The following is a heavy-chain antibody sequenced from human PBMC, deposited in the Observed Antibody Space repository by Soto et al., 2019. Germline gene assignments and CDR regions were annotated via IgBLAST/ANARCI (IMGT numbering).Heavy chain of an antibody. CDR2: ISYAGSNK. J-gene: IGHJ4*02. D-gene: IGHD3-22*01. CDR3: AQPADSSGYLLVY. V-gene: IGHV3-30*03. Sequence: QVQLVESGGGVVQPGRSLRLSCAASGFTFSSYGMHWVRQAPGKALEWGAVISYAGSNKYYADSVKGRLTISRENSKNTLYLQMNSLRAEDTAVYYCAQPADSSGYLLVYWGQGTLVTVSS. CDR1: GFTFSSYG.